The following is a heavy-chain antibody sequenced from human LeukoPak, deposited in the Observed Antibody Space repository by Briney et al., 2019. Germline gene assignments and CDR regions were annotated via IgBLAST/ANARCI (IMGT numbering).Heavy chain of an antibody. CDR1: GDSINGYY. CDR2: IYTSGST. V-gene: IGHV4-4*07. CDR3: ARVKRGIAAAGTWPPYYYYMDV. Sequence: KASETLSLTCTVSGDSINGYYWSWIRQPAGKGLEWIGRIYTSGSTNYNPSLKSRVTISVDTSKNQFSLKLSSVTAADTAVYYCARVKRGIAAAGTWPPYYYYMDVWGKGTTVTISS. D-gene: IGHD6-13*01. J-gene: IGHJ6*03.